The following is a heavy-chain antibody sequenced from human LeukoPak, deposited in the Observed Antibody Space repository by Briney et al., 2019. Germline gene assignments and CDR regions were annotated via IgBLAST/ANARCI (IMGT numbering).Heavy chain of an antibody. CDR1: GFTFSNAW. CDR2: IKSKTDGGTT. Sequence: GGSLRLSCAASGFTFSNAWMSWVRQAPGKGLEGVGRIKSKTDGGTTDYAAPVKGRFTISRDDSKNTLYLQMNSLKTEDTAVYYCTTELWFGELLSFDYWGQGTLVTVSS. V-gene: IGHV3-15*01. CDR3: TTELWFGELLSFDY. D-gene: IGHD3-10*01. J-gene: IGHJ4*02.